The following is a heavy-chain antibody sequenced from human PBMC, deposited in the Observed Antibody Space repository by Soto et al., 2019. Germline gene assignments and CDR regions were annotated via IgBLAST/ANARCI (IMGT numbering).Heavy chain of an antibody. CDR3: ARELRGLNVDD. D-gene: IGHD1-1*01. J-gene: IGHJ4*02. Sequence: QVQLQESGPGLVKPSQTLSLTCTVSGGSISSGGYYWSWIRQHPGKGLEWIGYIYYSGSTYYNPSLKSRVTKSVDTFKNHCSLKLRSVTAADKAVYYCARELRGLNVDDWGQVRLVTVSS. CDR2: IYYSGST. CDR1: GGSISSGGYY. V-gene: IGHV4-31*03.